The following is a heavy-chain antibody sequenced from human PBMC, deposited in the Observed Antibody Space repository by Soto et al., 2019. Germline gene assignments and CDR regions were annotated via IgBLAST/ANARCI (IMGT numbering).Heavy chain of an antibody. V-gene: IGHV1-18*01. D-gene: IGHD3-10*01. CDR2: VSSYNGNT. CDR3: SREVEGSYSPADF. Sequence: QDQLVQSGPEVKKPGASVTVCCKTSGYTFTDHGIDWVRQSPGQGLEWVGWVSSYNGNTNYAYNLKDRVIMTTDASTSTAYMELRGLRSDDTAVYYCSREVEGSYSPADFWGQGTPVTVSS. CDR1: GYTFTDHG. J-gene: IGHJ4*02.